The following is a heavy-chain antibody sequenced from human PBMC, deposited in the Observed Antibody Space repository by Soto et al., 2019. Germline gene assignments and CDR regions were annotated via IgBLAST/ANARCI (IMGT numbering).Heavy chain of an antibody. CDR2: IIPIIGTA. J-gene: IGHJ4*02. Sequence: QVQLVQSGAEVKKPGSSVKVSCKASGGTFNNYAISWVRQAPGQGLEWMGGIIPIIGTADYADKFQGKLAISADESTGTTFMGLSSLRSEDTALYYCARGGVDVVATSAFDYWGQGTLVTVSS. V-gene: IGHV1-69*01. CDR3: ARGGVDVVATSAFDY. CDR1: GGTFNNYA. D-gene: IGHD5-12*01.